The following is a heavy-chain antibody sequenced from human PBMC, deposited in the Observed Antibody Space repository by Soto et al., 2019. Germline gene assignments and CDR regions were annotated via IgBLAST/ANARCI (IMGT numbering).Heavy chain of an antibody. J-gene: IGHJ6*03. D-gene: IGHD3-9*01. CDR2: IKQDGSEK. Sequence: ESGGGLVQPGGSLRLSCAASGFTFSSYWMSWVRQAPGKGLEWVANIKQDGSEKYYVDSVKGRFTISRDNAKNSLYLQMNSLRAEDTAVYYCARSYYDILTGYQYYYYYYMDVWGKGTTVTVSS. V-gene: IGHV3-7*01. CDR3: ARSYYDILTGYQYYYYYYMDV. CDR1: GFTFSSYW.